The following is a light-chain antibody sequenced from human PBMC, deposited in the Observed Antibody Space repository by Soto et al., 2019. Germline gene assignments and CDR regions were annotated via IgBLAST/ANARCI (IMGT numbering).Light chain of an antibody. J-gene: IGLJ1*01. CDR1: NSDVGGYNY. V-gene: IGLV2-14*03. CDR2: DVS. CDR3: SSYTTSNTRQIV. Sequence: QSVLTQPGSVSGSPGQSINISCTGTNSDVGGYNYVSWYQHHPGKAPKLIIYDVSNRPSGVSNPFSGSKSGNTASLTISGLQPEDEADYYCSSYTTSNTRQIVFGTGTKVTVL.